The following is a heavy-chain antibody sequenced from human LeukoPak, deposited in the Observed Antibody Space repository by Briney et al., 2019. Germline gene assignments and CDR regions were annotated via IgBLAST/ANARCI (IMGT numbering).Heavy chain of an antibody. Sequence: SETLSVTCSVSGGSISNSRYYWGWIRQPPGKGLEWIGSLSYSGNAYYNPYLRSRVTMSVDTSKNQFSLKLSSVTAANTALYYCATHFMVRGVRSWFDPWGQGTLVTVSS. V-gene: IGHV4-39*01. CDR3: ATHFMVRGVRSWFDP. CDR2: LSYSGNA. J-gene: IGHJ5*02. CDR1: GGSISNSRYY. D-gene: IGHD3-10*01.